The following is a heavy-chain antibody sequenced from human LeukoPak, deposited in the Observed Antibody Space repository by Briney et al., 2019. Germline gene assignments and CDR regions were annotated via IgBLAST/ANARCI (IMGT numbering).Heavy chain of an antibody. J-gene: IGHJ4*02. D-gene: IGHD3-22*01. CDR2: ISAYNGNT. CDR1: GYTSTSYG. Sequence: GASVKVSCKASGYTSTSYGISWVRQAPGQGLEWMVWISAYNGNTSYAQKLQGRVTMTTDTPTSTAYMELRSLRSDDTAVYYCARGGTQYYYDSSGYFDYWGQGTLVTVSS. V-gene: IGHV1-18*01. CDR3: ARGGTQYYYDSSGYFDY.